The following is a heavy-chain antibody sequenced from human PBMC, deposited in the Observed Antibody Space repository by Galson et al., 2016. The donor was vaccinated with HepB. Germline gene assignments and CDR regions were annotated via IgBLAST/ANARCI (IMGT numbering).Heavy chain of an antibody. CDR2: IGTRGDT. CDR1: GSTFSTYD. D-gene: IGHD4-17*01. CDR3: ARELQDAVTFAWYLDL. V-gene: IGHV3-13*04. Sequence: SLRLSCAASGSTFSTYDMHWVRQASGKGLEWVSAIGTRGDTYYADSVEGRFTISRENDKNSLYLQMNYLRAEDTALYYCARELQDAVTFAWYLDLWGRGTLVTVSS. J-gene: IGHJ2*01.